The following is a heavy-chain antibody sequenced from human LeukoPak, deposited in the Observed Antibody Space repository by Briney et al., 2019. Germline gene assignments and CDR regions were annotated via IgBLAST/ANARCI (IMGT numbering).Heavy chain of an antibody. CDR1: GSSISSGGYY. J-gene: IGHJ4*02. CDR3: ARVRGSYYTPYLDY. Sequence: SETLSLTCTVSGSSISSGGYYWSWIRQHPGKGLEWIGYIYYSGSTYYNPSLKSRVTISVDTSKNQFSLKLSSVTAADTAVYYCARVRGSYYTPYLDYWGQGTLVTVSS. D-gene: IGHD1-26*01. V-gene: IGHV4-31*03. CDR2: IYYSGST.